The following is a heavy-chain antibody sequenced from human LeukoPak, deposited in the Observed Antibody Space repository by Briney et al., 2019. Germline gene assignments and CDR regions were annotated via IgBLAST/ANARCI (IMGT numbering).Heavy chain of an antibody. J-gene: IGHJ5*02. CDR2: IYYSGST. Sequence: SETLSLTCTVSGGSISSYYWSWIRQPPGKGLEWIGYIYYSGSTNYNPSLKSRVTISVDTSKNQFSLKLSSVTAADTAVYYCASELVVVVPAAIRHNWFDPWGQGTLVTVSS. CDR3: ASELVVVVPAAIRHNWFDP. V-gene: IGHV4-59*01. CDR1: GGSISSYY. D-gene: IGHD2-2*02.